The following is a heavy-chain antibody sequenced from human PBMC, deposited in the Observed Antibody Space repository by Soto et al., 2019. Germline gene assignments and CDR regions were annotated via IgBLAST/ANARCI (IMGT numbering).Heavy chain of an antibody. CDR3: ATRNDSGSYSSYFYGLDV. CDR2: IIPIFGAQ. CDR1: GGSFSRYA. V-gene: IGHV1-69*12. Sequence: QVQLVQSGAEVEKPGSSVKVSCKASGGSFSRYAVTWVRQAPGQGLEWMGGIIPIFGAQNYAQRFQGRATITAAERTNLASMGMSSLRSEDTAVYFCATRNDSGSYSSYFYGLDVWGQGTTVTVSS. D-gene: IGHD3-10*01. J-gene: IGHJ6*02.